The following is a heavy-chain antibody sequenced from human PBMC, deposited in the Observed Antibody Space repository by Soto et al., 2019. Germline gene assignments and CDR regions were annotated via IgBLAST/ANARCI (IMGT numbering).Heavy chain of an antibody. CDR2: TTGRGDTT. D-gene: IGHD1-26*01. CDR3: AKDLYVQPPSGWFDP. V-gene: IGHV3-23*01. J-gene: IGHJ5*02. CDR1: GFPFGDHA. Sequence: GGSLRLSCAASGFPFGDHAMHWVRQAPGKGLEWVSATTGRGDTTYYADSVKGRFTVSRDNSKNTLFLQMMSLRAEDTAVYYCAKDLYVQPPSGWFDPWGQGTVVTVSS.